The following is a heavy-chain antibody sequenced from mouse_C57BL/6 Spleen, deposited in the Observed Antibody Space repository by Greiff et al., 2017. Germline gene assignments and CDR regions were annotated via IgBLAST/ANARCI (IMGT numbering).Heavy chain of an antibody. V-gene: IGHV1-66*01. CDR1: GYSFTSYY. CDR2: IYPGSGNT. D-gene: IGHD1-1*01. J-gene: IGHJ4*01. Sequence: QVQLKQSGPELVKPGASVKISCKASGYSFTSYYIHWVKQRPGQGLEWIGWIYPGSGNTKYNEKFKGKATLTADTSSSTAYMQLSSLTSEDSAVYYCARDYYGSPYYAMDYWGQGTSVTVSS. CDR3: ARDYYGSPYYAMDY.